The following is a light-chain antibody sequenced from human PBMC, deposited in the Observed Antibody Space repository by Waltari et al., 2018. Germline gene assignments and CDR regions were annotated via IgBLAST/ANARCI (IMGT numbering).Light chain of an antibody. Sequence: VIWMTQSPSLVSASTGDSVPITCRMSQCSRSFLAWYQQKPGKAPDLLIYGASTLQSGVPSRFRGSGSVTDFTLTISYLQFEDFATYYCQQYYSCPWTFGQGTKVEIK. V-gene: IGKV1D-8*01. CDR3: QQYYSCPWT. CDR2: GAS. J-gene: IGKJ1*01. CDR1: QCSRSF.